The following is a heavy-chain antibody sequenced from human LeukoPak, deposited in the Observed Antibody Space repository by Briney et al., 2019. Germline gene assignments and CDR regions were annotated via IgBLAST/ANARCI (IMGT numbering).Heavy chain of an antibody. Sequence: GGSLRLSCAGSGFPFSGYSMNWVRQTPGKGLEWVSSMSILSGITYYAESVKGRFTVSRDNAKNLLHLKMNSLRVEDMVIYYCAREFEYSTSGAGYWGQGTLVTVSS. CDR1: GFPFSGYS. CDR3: AREFEYSTSGAGY. CDR2: MSILSGIT. J-gene: IGHJ4*02. V-gene: IGHV3-21*01. D-gene: IGHD6-6*01.